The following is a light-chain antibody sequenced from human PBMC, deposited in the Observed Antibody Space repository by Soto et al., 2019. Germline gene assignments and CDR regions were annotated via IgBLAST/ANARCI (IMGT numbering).Light chain of an antibody. CDR1: QDISRW. CDR2: AAS. V-gene: IGKV1D-12*01. J-gene: IGKJ5*01. Sequence: DIQMTPSPSSMSASVGDTVTITCRASQDISRWLAWYQLKPGQAPKFVIYAASNLQNGDPSRFSGSGSGTDFTLTISNLQPEDFATYYYQQRNNCPVTFGQGTRLENK. CDR3: QQRNNCPVT.